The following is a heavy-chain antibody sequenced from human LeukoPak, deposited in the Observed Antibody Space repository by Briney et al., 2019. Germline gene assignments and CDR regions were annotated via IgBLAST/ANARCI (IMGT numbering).Heavy chain of an antibody. Sequence: PGGSLRLPCAASGFTFSSHWMHWARQAPGKGLVWVSRINGDETSTAYADSVKGRFTISRDNAKNTLYLQMNSLRAEDTAVYYCARGFQWLVLDYWGQGTLVTVSS. V-gene: IGHV3-74*01. CDR1: GFTFSSHW. CDR3: ARGFQWLVLDY. D-gene: IGHD6-19*01. CDR2: INGDETST. J-gene: IGHJ4*02.